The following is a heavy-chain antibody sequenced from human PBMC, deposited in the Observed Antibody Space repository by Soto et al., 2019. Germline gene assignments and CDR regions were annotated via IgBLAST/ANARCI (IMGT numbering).Heavy chain of an antibody. J-gene: IGHJ3*02. CDR2: IYHSGST. D-gene: IGHD1-1*01. CDR3: ARERGTGTTYGDAFDI. V-gene: IGHV4-30-2*01. CDR1: GGSISSGGYS. Sequence: QLQLQESGSGLVKPSQTLSLTCAVSGGSISSGGYSWSWIRQPPGKGLEWIGYIYHSGSTYYNPYLKSRVTISVDRSKNQFSLKLSSVTAADTAVYYCARERGTGTTYGDAFDIWGQGTMVTVSS.